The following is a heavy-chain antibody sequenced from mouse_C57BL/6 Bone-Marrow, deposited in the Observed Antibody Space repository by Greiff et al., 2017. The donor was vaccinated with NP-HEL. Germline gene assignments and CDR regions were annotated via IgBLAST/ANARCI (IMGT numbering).Heavy chain of an antibody. CDR2: IYPRSGNT. V-gene: IGHV1-81*01. D-gene: IGHD1-1*01. CDR3: AREEGYYGGFAY. CDR1: GYTFTSYG. J-gene: IGHJ3*01. Sequence: VQGVESGAELARPGASVKLSCKASGYTFTSYGISWVKQRTGQGLEWIGEIYPRSGNTYYNEKFKGKATLTADKSSSTAYMELRSLTSEDSAVYFCAREEGYYGGFAYWGQGTLVTVSA.